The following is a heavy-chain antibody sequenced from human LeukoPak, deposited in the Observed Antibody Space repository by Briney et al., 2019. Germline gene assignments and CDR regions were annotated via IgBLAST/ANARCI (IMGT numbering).Heavy chain of an antibody. CDR3: ARDRGLSGYDLCDY. J-gene: IGHJ4*02. D-gene: IGHD5-12*01. Sequence: GGSLRLSCAASGFSFSNYGMNWVRQAPGKGLDWVATIKHDGSEKHYVDSVEGRFTISRDNAMNSLYLQMNSLRAEDTAEYYCARDRGLSGYDLCDYWGQGTLVTVSS. V-gene: IGHV3-7*01. CDR2: IKHDGSEK. CDR1: GFSFSNYG.